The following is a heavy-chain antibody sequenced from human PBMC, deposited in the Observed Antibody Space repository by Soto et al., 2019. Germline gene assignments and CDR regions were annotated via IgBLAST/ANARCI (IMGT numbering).Heavy chain of an antibody. Sequence: ASVKVSCKASCYTFTSYDITWVRQAHRQGPEWMGWSSAYNGNTNYAQKLQGRVTMTTDTSTSTVYMELRSLRAADTALYYCAKSGGWYSAIDYWGQGTLVTVSS. CDR1: CYTFTSYD. CDR2: SSAYNGNT. J-gene: IGHJ4*02. CDR3: AKSGGWYSAIDY. V-gene: IGHV1-18*01. D-gene: IGHD6-19*01.